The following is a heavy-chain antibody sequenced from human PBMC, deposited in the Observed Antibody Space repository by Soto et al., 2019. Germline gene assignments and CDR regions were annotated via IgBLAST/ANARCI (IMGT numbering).Heavy chain of an antibody. V-gene: IGHV4-4*07. Sequence: QVHPQESGPGLVKPSETLSLTCTVSGGAISTYYWTWIRQPAGKGLEWIGRIYSSGSTKYNPSLQSRVTMSLDTSNNQFSLRLTSVTAADTAVYYCARGQRFSDWFDPWGQGTLVTVSS. CDR1: GGAISTYY. J-gene: IGHJ5*02. CDR2: IYSSGST. CDR3: ARGQRFSDWFDP. D-gene: IGHD3-3*01.